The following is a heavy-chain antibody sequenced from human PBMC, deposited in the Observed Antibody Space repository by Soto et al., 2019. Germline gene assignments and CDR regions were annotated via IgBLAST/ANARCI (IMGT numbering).Heavy chain of an antibody. D-gene: IGHD3-3*01. J-gene: IGHJ4*02. CDR3: ARVQSYYDFWSGPVGY. CDR1: GFTFSSYA. V-gene: IGHV3-30-3*01. CDR2: ISYDGSNK. Sequence: HPGGSLRLSCAASGFTFSSYAMHWVRQAPGKGLEWVAVISYDGSNKYYADSVKGRFTISRDNSKNTLYLQMNSLRAEDTAVYYCARVQSYYDFWSGPVGYWGQGTLVTVSS.